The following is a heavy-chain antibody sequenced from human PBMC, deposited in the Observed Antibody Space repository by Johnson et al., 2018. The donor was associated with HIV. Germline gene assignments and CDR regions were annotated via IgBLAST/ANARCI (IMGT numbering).Heavy chain of an antibody. CDR1: GFTFSSYG. Sequence: QVQLVESGGGVVQPGRSLRLSCAASGFTFSSYGMHWVRQAPGKGLEWVAVISYDGSNEYYAESVKGRFTISRDNSKNTLSLQMNSLRAEDTAVYYCVYDSSGYYAFDIWGQGTMVTVSS. V-gene: IGHV3-30*03. D-gene: IGHD3-22*01. CDR3: VYDSSGYYAFDI. J-gene: IGHJ3*02. CDR2: ISYDGSNE.